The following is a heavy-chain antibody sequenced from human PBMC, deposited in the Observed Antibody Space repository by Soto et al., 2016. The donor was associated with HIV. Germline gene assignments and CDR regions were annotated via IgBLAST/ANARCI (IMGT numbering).Heavy chain of an antibody. D-gene: IGHD3-3*02. V-gene: IGHV3-74*01. J-gene: IGHJ4*02. CDR2: VNNDGSST. Sequence: EVQLVESGGGLVQPGGSLRLSCAASGFTFNNSWMHWVRQAPGKGLVWVSRVNNDGSSTAYVDSVKGRFTISRDNAKNTLYLQMNSLRAEDTGVYYCARDLSDWGQGTLVTVSS. CDR3: ARDLSD. CDR1: GFTFNNSW.